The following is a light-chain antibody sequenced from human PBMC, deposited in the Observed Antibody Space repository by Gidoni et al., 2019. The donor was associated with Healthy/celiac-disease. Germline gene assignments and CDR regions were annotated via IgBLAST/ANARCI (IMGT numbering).Light chain of an antibody. CDR1: SSDVGGYNY. CDR3: SSYTSSSYV. CDR2: AVS. J-gene: IGLJ1*01. Sequence: QSALTQPASVSGSPGQSITISCTGTSSDVGGYNYVSWYQQHPGNAPKLMLYAVSHRPSGVSNRFSVSTSGNTASLTISGLQAEDEADYSCSSYTSSSYVFGTGTKVTVL. V-gene: IGLV2-14*01.